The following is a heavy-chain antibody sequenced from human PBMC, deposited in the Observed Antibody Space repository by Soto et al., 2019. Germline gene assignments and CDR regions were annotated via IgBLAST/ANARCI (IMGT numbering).Heavy chain of an antibody. CDR2: ISAGGGST. Sequence: EVQLLESGGGLVQPGGSLRLSCVASGFSFSIYAMSWVRQAPGKGLEWVSAISAGGGSTYYAESVKGRFTISRDNSKNTLDLEMNSLRAEDTAVYYCAKDRGGYSGYDFYYGMDVWGQGTTVTVSS. D-gene: IGHD5-12*01. CDR1: GFSFSIYA. V-gene: IGHV3-23*01. CDR3: AKDRGGYSGYDFYYGMDV. J-gene: IGHJ6*02.